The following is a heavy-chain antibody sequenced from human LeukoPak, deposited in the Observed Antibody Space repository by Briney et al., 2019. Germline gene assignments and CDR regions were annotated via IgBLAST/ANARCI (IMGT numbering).Heavy chain of an antibody. V-gene: IGHV4-4*07. D-gene: IGHD2-2*01. Sequence: SETLSLTCTVSGGSISTYYWNWIRQPAGKGLEWIGRIYTSGSTNYNPSLKSRVTMSVDTSKNQFSLQLSSVTAADTAVYYRARGGCSSASCLLGAFDIWGQGTMVTVSS. J-gene: IGHJ3*02. CDR2: IYTSGST. CDR3: ARGGCSSASCLLGAFDI. CDR1: GGSISTYY.